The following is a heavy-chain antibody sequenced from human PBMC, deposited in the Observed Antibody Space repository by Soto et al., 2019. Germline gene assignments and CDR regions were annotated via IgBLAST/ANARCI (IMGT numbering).Heavy chain of an antibody. J-gene: IGHJ4*02. CDR2: VFSSVSA. CDR1: GVSVRSYT. Sequence: TLSLTCIVSGVSVRSYTWSWVRQPANKGLEWIGRVFSSVSATYNPSLKSRVSISMDTAENRISLRLDSVTAADAGVYFCARDGMKTGDSWGPGPLVTVSS. D-gene: IGHD3-9*01. V-gene: IGHV4-4*07. CDR3: ARDGMKTGDS.